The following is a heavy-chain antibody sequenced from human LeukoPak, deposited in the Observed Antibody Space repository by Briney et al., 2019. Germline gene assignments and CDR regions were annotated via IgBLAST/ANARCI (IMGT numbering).Heavy chain of an antibody. Sequence: ASVKVSCKASGYTFPSYFMHWVRQAPGQGLEWMGIIKPTGGSTTYAQKFQGRVTRTRDTSTSTVYMELSSLRSDDTAVYYCARYIFSGSYRAYYFDYCGQGTLVTVSS. J-gene: IGHJ4*02. CDR1: GYTFPSYF. CDR2: IKPTGGST. D-gene: IGHD1-26*01. V-gene: IGHV1-46*01. CDR3: ARYIFSGSYRAYYFDY.